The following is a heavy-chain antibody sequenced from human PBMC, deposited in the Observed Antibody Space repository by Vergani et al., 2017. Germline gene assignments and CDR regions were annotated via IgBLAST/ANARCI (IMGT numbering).Heavy chain of an antibody. D-gene: IGHD3-22*01. J-gene: IGHJ3*02. Sequence: QVQLVQSGAEVKKPGATVSVSCKASGYTFTGYYMHWVRQAPGQGMEWMGWINPNSGGTNYAQKFQGMVTMTRGTSISTAYMELGRLRSDDTAVYYCARETPPDYYESSDNAFDMWGQGTMGTVSS. CDR3: ARETPPDYYESSDNAFDM. CDR2: INPNSGGT. V-gene: IGHV1-2*02. CDR1: GYTFTGYY.